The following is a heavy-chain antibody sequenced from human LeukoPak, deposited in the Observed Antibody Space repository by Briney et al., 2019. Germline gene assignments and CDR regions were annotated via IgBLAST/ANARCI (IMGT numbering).Heavy chain of an antibody. CDR1: GGSISSSSYY. D-gene: IGHD3-10*01. CDR3: ASCLWFGELLWFDP. J-gene: IGHJ5*02. CDR2: IYYSGST. V-gene: IGHV4-39*07. Sequence: SETLSLTCTVSGGSISSSSYYWGWIRQPPGKGLEWIGSIYYSGSTYYNPSLKSRVTISVDTSKNQFSLKLSSVTAADAAVYYCASCLWFGELLWFDPWGQGTLVTVSS.